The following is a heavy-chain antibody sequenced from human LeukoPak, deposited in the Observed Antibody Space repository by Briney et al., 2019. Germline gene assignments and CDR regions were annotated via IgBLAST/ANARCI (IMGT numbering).Heavy chain of an antibody. CDR3: ARRAKAPQGLHAHWLDP. CDR1: GFTFSDFG. J-gene: IGHJ5*02. D-gene: IGHD2-2*01. Sequence: GGSLRLSCAASGFTFSDFGMIWVRQAPGKGLEWVSSISMSSTTTEYADSVKARFTISRANSNSTLYLDMNSLRAEDAAVYFCARRAKAPQGLHAHWLDPWGQGTLVTVSS. CDR2: ISMSSTTT. V-gene: IGHV3-23*01.